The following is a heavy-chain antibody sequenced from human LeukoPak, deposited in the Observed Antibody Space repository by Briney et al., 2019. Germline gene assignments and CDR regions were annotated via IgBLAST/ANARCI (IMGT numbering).Heavy chain of an antibody. CDR2: IYYSGST. J-gene: IGHJ4*02. V-gene: IGHV4-59*01. CDR1: GGSISSYY. Sequence: SETLSLTCTVSGGSISSYYWSWIRQPPGKGLEWIGYIYYSGSTNYNPSLKSRVTISVDTSKNQFSLKLSSVTAADTAVYYCARVYSGSQVYFDYWGQGTLVTVSS. CDR3: ARVYSGSQVYFDY. D-gene: IGHD1-26*01.